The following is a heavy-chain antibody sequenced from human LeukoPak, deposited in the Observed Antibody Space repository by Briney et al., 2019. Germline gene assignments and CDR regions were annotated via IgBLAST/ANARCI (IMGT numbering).Heavy chain of an antibody. CDR2: SSAYNGNT. V-gene: IGHV1-18*01. CDR3: ARGTRGVLRFLEPREPRFDY. CDR1: GYTFTSYG. Sequence: ASVKVSCKASGYTFTSYGISWVRQAPGQGLEWMGWSSAYNGNTNYAQKLQGRVTMTTDTSTSTAYMELRSLRSDDTAVYYCARGTRGVLRFLEPREPRFDYWGQGTLVTVSS. D-gene: IGHD3-3*01. J-gene: IGHJ4*02.